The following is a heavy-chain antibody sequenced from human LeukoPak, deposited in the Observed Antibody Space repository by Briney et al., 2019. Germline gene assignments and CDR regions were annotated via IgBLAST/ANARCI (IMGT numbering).Heavy chain of an antibody. Sequence: SETLSLTCTVSGGSIHSRSHLWGWIRQPPGKGLEWIGSIEDSGSTFYNPSLKSRVTTSIYTSKNQFSPELTSVTAADTAVYYCARVDSYDRSGHFDPWGQGTLVIVSS. CDR3: ARVDSYDRSGHFDP. CDR1: GGSIHSRSHL. CDR2: IEDSGST. V-gene: IGHV4-39*07. J-gene: IGHJ5*02. D-gene: IGHD3-22*01.